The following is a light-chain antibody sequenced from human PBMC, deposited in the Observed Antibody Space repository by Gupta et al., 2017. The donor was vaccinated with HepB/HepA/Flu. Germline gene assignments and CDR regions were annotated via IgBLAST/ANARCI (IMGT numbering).Light chain of an antibody. CDR3: SAWDNSLSARV. CDR1: SNNVGNQG. CDR2: RNN. V-gene: IGLV10-54*04. Sequence: QAGLTQPPSVSKGLRQTATLPCTGNSNNVGNQGAAWLQQHQGHPPKLLSYRNNNRPSGISERFSASRSGNTASLTITGLQPEDEADYYCSAWDNSLSARVFGGGTKLTVL. J-gene: IGLJ3*02.